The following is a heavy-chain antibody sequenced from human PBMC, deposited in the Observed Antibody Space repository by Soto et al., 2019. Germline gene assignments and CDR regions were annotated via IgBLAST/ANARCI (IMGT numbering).Heavy chain of an antibody. V-gene: IGHV1-69*13. Sequence: GASVKVSCKASGGTFSSYAISWVRQAPGQGLEWMGGIIPIFGTANYAQKFQGRVTITADESTSTAYMELSSLRSEDTAVYYCARLYYDFWSGAPLHGMDVWGQGTTVTVYS. J-gene: IGHJ6*02. D-gene: IGHD3-3*01. CDR3: ARLYYDFWSGAPLHGMDV. CDR1: GGTFSSYA. CDR2: IIPIFGTA.